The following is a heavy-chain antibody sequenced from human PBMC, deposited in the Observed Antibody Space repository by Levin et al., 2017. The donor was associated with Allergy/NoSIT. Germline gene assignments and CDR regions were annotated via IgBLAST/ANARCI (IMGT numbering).Heavy chain of an antibody. Sequence: PGGSLRLSCAASGFTFYDYAMHWVRQAPGKGLEWVSGISWNSGSIGYADSVKGRFTISRDNAKNSLYLQMNSLRTEDTALYYCARDNIGLPDAFDIWGQGTMVIVSS. V-gene: IGHV3-9*01. CDR3: ARDNIGLPDAFDI. CDR2: ISWNSGSI. J-gene: IGHJ3*02. D-gene: IGHD3-10*01. CDR1: GFTFYDYA.